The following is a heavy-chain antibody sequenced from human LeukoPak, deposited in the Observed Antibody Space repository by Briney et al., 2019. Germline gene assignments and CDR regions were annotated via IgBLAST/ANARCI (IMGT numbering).Heavy chain of an antibody. D-gene: IGHD2-21*02. J-gene: IGHJ4*02. CDR1: GFTFSTYW. CDR3: ATDRDNSDWQKRFDS. CDR2: INQDASEI. Sequence: GGSLRLSCAASGFTFSTYWMNWYRQAPGKGLEWVGSINQDASEINYVDSVRGRFTISRDNAKNSLHLQLNSLRAEDTAVYYCATDRDNSDWQKRFDSWGQGTLVTVSS. V-gene: IGHV3-7*01.